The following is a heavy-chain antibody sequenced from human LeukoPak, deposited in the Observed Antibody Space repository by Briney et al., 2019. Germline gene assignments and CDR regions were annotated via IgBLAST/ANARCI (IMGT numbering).Heavy chain of an antibody. V-gene: IGHV3-48*03. Sequence: PGGSLRLSCAGSGFTFSNYEMNWVRQAPGKGLEWVSYISSSGSTIYYADSVKGRFTISRDNAKNSLYLQMNSLRAEDTAIYYXXXXXGXGWYXSEFDYWGQGTLVTVSS. J-gene: IGHJ4*02. CDR1: GFTFSNYE. CDR2: ISSSGSTI. CDR3: XXXXGXGWYXSEFDY. D-gene: IGHD6-19*01.